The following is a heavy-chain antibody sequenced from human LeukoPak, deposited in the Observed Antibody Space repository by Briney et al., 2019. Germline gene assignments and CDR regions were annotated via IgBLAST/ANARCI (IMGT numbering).Heavy chain of an antibody. CDR1: GGSFSGYY. Sequence: PSETLSLTCAVNGGSFSGYYWSWIRQPPGKGLEWIGEINHSGSTNYNPSLKSRVTISVDTSKNQFSLKLSSVTAADTAVYYCARGRRITMVRGVISFDYWGQGTLVTVSS. D-gene: IGHD3-10*01. CDR3: ARGRRITMVRGVISFDY. V-gene: IGHV4-34*01. CDR2: INHSGST. J-gene: IGHJ4*02.